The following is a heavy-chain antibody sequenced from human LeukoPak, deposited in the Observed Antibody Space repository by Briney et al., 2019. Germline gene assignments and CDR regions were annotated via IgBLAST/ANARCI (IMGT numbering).Heavy chain of an antibody. J-gene: IGHJ4*02. V-gene: IGHV3-23*01. CDR2: ISGSRNNT. D-gene: IGHD3-10*01. Sequence: GSLRLSCAASGFTFSSYAMAWVRQAPGKGLEWVSAISGSRNNTYYADSVKGRFTISRDNSKNTLYLQMNSLRAEDTAVYYCAKGYGSGRVFDYWGQGTLVTVSS. CDR1: GFTFSSYA. CDR3: AKGYGSGRVFDY.